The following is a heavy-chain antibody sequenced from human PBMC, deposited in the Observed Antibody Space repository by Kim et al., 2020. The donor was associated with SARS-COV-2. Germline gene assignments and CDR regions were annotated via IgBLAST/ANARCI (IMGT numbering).Heavy chain of an antibody. CDR2: IWYDGSNK. CDR3: ARDPGDSSSWYSLGGMDV. V-gene: IGHV3-33*01. D-gene: IGHD6-13*01. Sequence: GGSLRLSCAASGFTFSSYGMHWVRQAPGKGLEWVAVIWYDGSNKYYADSVKGRFTISRDNSKNTLYLQMNSLRAEDTAVYYCARDPGDSSSWYSLGGMDVWGQGTTVTVSS. J-gene: IGHJ6*02. CDR1: GFTFSSYG.